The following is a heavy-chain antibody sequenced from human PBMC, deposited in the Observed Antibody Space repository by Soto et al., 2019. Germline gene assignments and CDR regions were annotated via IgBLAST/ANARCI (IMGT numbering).Heavy chain of an antibody. CDR2: IIPIFGTA. V-gene: IGHV1-69*01. J-gene: IGHJ6*02. CDR3: PSPSYSISWYFTLICYYYGMDV. D-gene: IGHD6-13*01. Sequence: QVQLVQSGAEVKKPGSSVKVSCKASGGTFSSYAISWVRQAPGQGLEWMGGIIPIFGTANYAQKFQGRVTITADESTSTAYMELSSLRSEDAAVYYCPSPSYSISWYFTLICYYYGMDVWGQGTTGTGSS. CDR1: GGTFSSYA.